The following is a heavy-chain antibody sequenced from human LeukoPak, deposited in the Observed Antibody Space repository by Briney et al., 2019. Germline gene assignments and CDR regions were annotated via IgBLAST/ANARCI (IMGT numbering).Heavy chain of an antibody. Sequence: ASVKVSCKASGYTFTGYYMHWVRQAPGQGLEWMGWINPNSGGTNYAQKFQGRVTMTRDTSISTAYMELCRLRSDDTAVYYCARERDPDYYYYMDVWGKGTTVTVSS. CDR2: INPNSGGT. J-gene: IGHJ6*03. CDR1: GYTFTGYY. CDR3: ARERDPDYYYYMDV. V-gene: IGHV1-2*02.